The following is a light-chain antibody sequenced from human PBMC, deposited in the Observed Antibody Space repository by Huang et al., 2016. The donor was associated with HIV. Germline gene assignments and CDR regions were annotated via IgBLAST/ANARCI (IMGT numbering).Light chain of an antibody. CDR1: QGIPDD. CDR2: GAS. Sequence: AIQMTQSPSSLSASVGDRVTITCRASQGIPDDLAWYQQKPVKAPKLLISGASTLRSGVPSRCSGSGSGTDFTLTISSLQPEDYATYYCLQDHNYPRTFGQGTKVEI. V-gene: IGKV1-6*01. CDR3: LQDHNYPRT. J-gene: IGKJ1*01.